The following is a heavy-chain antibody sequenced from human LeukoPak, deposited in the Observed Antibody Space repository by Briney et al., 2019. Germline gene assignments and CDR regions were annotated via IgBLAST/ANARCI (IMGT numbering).Heavy chain of an antibody. V-gene: IGHV4-34*01. D-gene: IGHD6-13*01. CDR2: INHSGST. Sequence: SETLSLTCAVSGYSISSGYYWSWIRQPPGKGLEWIGEINHSGSTNYNPSLKSRVTISVDTSKNQFSLKLSSVTAADTAVYYCARVGAGQQLDYWGQGTLVTVSS. J-gene: IGHJ4*02. CDR1: GYSISSGYY. CDR3: ARVGAGQQLDY.